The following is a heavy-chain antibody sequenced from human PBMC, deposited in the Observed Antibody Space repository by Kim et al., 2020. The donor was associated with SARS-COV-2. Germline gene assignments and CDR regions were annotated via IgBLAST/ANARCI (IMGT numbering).Heavy chain of an antibody. V-gene: IGHV4-59*01. J-gene: IGHJ6*02. Sequence: RVTISVDTSKNQFSLKLSSVTAADTAVYYCARETWGTAAGFYYYYGMDVWGQGTTVTVSS. CDR3: ARETWGTAAGFYYYYGMDV. D-gene: IGHD6-13*01.